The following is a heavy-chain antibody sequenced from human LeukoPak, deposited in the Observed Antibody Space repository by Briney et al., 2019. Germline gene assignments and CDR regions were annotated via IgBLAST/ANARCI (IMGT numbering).Heavy chain of an antibody. CDR2: ISAYNGNT. CDR1: GYTFTGYY. D-gene: IGHD3-3*01. V-gene: IGHV1-8*03. CDR3: ARVGNYDFWSGYYYYYYYMDV. Sequence: ASVKVSCEASGYTFTGYYMHWLRQAPGQGLEWMGWISAYNGNTNYAQKFQGRVTITRNTSISTAYMELSSLRSEDTAVYYCARVGNYDFWSGYYYYYYYMDVWGKGTTVTVSS. J-gene: IGHJ6*03.